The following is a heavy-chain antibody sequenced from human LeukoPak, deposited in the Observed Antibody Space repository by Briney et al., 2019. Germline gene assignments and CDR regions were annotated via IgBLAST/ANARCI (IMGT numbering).Heavy chain of an antibody. V-gene: IGHV1-18*04. Sequence: ASVKVSCKASGYTFTSYGISWVRPATGQGLEWMGWISAYNGNTNYAQKLQGRVAMTTDTSTSTAYMELRSLRSDDTAVYYCARDADILTGNDYWGQGTLVTVSS. D-gene: IGHD3-9*01. CDR3: ARDADILTGNDY. CDR1: GYTFTSYG. CDR2: ISAYNGNT. J-gene: IGHJ4*02.